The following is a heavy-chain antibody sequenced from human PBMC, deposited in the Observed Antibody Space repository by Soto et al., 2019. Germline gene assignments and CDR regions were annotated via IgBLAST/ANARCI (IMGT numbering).Heavy chain of an antibody. CDR1: GGSFSSYA. V-gene: IGHV1-69*13. CDR2: IIPIFGTA. J-gene: IGHJ6*02. Sequence: GASVKVSCEACGGSFSSYAISWVRQAPGQGLEWMGGIIPIFGTANYAQKFQGRVTITADESTSTAYMELSSLRSEDTAVYYCARSGFEDYGMDVWGQGTTVTVSS. CDR3: ARSGFEDYGMDV. D-gene: IGHD3-10*01.